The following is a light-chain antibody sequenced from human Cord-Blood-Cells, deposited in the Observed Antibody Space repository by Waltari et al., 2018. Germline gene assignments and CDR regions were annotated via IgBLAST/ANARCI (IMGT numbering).Light chain of an antibody. CDR3: CSYAGSSTWV. CDR2: EVS. J-gene: IGLJ3*02. Sequence: QSALTQPASVSGSPGQSITISCPGTSSDVGSYNLVSWYQQHPGKAPKLMIYEVSQRPSGVSNRFSGSKSGNTASLTISGLQAEDEADYYCCSYAGSSTWVFGGGTKLTVL. CDR1: SSDVGSYNL. V-gene: IGLV2-23*02.